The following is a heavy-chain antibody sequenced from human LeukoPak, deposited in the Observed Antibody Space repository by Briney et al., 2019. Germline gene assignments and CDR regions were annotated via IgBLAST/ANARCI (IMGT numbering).Heavy chain of an antibody. CDR2: ISGSGGST. D-gene: IGHD5-12*01. CDR3: AKLDIVATTPDY. Sequence: GGSLRLSCAASGFTFSSYAMSWVRQAPGKGLEWVSAISGSGGSTYYVDSVKGRFTISRDNSKNTLYLQMNSLRAEDTAVYYCAKLDIVATTPDYWGQGTLVTVSS. J-gene: IGHJ4*02. V-gene: IGHV3-23*01. CDR1: GFTFSSYA.